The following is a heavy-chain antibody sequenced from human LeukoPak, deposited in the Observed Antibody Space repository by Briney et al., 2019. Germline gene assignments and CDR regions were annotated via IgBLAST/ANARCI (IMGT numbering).Heavy chain of an antibody. D-gene: IGHD4-17*01. CDR3: AKYGTTVTYGYAFDI. CDR2: ISYDGSNK. J-gene: IGHJ3*02. CDR1: GFTFSSYG. V-gene: IGHV3-30*18. Sequence: QPGGSLRLSCAASGFTFSSYGMHWVRQAPGKGLEWVAVISYDGSNKYYADSVKGRFTISRDNSKNTLYLQMNSLRAEDTAVYYCAKYGTTVTYGYAFDIWGQGTMVTVSS.